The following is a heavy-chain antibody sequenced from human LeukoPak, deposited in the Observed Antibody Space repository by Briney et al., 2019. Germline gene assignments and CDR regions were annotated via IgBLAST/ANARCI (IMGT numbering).Heavy chain of an antibody. V-gene: IGHV1-2*02. CDR2: ISPHSGGT. Sequence: ASVKVSCKASGYIFTGYYMHWVRQAPGQGLEWMGWISPHSGGTNYAQKFQGRVTMTLDTSISTVYMELSRLRSDDTAVYYCARVSRLYYDTSGRIFDYWGQGTLVTGSS. D-gene: IGHD3-22*01. CDR3: ARVSRLYYDTSGRIFDY. CDR1: GYIFTGYY. J-gene: IGHJ4*02.